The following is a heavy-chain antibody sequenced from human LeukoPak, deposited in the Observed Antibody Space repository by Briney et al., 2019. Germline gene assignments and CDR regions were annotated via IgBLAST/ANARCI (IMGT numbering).Heavy chain of an antibody. CDR1: GYAFSSYG. CDR3: ARGAPRGVWNFYFDY. Sequence: ASVKVSCKASGYAFSSYGIGWVRQAPGQGLEWMGWVGPYNRKINYSQKFQGRVTMTTDTSTNTAYLELRTLRSDDTAVYYCARGAPRGVWNFYFDYWGQGTLVTVSS. V-gene: IGHV1-18*01. J-gene: IGHJ4*02. D-gene: IGHD1-7*01. CDR2: VGPYNRKI.